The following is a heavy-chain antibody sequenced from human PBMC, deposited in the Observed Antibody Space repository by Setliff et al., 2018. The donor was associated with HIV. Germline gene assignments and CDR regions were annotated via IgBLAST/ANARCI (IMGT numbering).Heavy chain of an antibody. CDR1: GGSMGGHY. CDR3: ARGAYPREFYFDS. Sequence: SETLSLTCTVSGGSMGGHYWGWIRQSPGKGLEWIGTMHHSGSTYDNPSLKSRFTISIDTSKNQFSLKVTSVTAADTAVYYCARGAYPREFYFDSWGQGTLVTVSS. J-gene: IGHJ4*02. D-gene: IGHD2-21*01. CDR2: MHHSGST. V-gene: IGHV4-39*07.